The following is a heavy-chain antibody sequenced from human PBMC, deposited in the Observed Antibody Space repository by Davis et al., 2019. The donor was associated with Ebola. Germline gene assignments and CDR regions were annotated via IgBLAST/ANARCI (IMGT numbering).Heavy chain of an antibody. CDR2: ISTNTGNP. J-gene: IGHJ4*02. D-gene: IGHD3-22*01. Sequence: ASVKVSCKASGYTFTSYAMNWVRQAPGQGLEWMGWISTNTGNPTYAQGFTGRFVFSLDTSVSTAYLQISSLKAEDTAVYYCARDFPWYYYDSSGYSTHYYFDYWGQGTLVTVSS. V-gene: IGHV7-4-1*02. CDR3: ARDFPWYYYDSSGYSTHYYFDY. CDR1: GYTFTSYA.